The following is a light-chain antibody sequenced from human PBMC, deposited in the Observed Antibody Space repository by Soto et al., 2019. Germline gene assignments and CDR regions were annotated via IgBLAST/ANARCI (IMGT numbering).Light chain of an antibody. CDR1: QSVSSSY. CDR2: GAS. J-gene: IGKJ1*01. Sequence: TVLSQSPGAVSLSPGERATLSCRASQSVSSSYLAWYQQKPGQAPRLLIYGASSRATGIPDRFSGSGSGTEFTLTISSLQSEDIAVYYCQQYNNWPRTFAQGAKV. V-gene: IGKV3-20*01. CDR3: QQYNNWPRT.